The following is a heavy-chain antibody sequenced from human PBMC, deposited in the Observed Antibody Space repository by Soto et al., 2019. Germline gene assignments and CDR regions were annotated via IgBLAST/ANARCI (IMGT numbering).Heavy chain of an antibody. CDR1: GFTFDDYA. J-gene: IGHJ4*02. CDR2: ISWNSGSI. V-gene: IGHV3-9*01. Sequence: PGGSLRLSCAASGFTFDDYAMHWVRQAPGKGLEWVSGISWNSGSIGYADSVKGRFTISRDNAKNSLYLQMNSLRAEDTALYYCAKDWGTALYYFDYWGQGTLVTVSS. CDR3: AKDWGTALYYFDY. D-gene: IGHD1-1*01.